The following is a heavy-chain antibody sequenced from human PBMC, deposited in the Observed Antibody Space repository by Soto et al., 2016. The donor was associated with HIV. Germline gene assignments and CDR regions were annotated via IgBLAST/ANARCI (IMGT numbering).Heavy chain of an antibody. V-gene: IGHV1-18*01. CDR2: ISAYNGHT. J-gene: IGHJ6*03. Sequence: QVQLVQSGAEVKKPGASVKVSCKASDYTFTSYGISWVRQGHGQGLEWMGWISAYNGHTNYAQKLQGRVTMTTDTSTSTVYMELRSLRSDDTAVYYCAKATYSSGTYYMDVWGKGTTVTVSS. D-gene: IGHD6-19*01. CDR1: DYTFTSYG. CDR3: AKATYSSGTYYMDV.